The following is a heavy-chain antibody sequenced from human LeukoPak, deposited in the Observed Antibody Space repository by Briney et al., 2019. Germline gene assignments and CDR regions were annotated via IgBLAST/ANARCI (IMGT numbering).Heavy chain of an antibody. J-gene: IGHJ5*02. D-gene: IGHD6-13*01. V-gene: IGHV3-21*01. CDR2: ISTSSSYI. CDR1: GITFSSYG. Sequence: PGGSLRLSCAASGITFSSYGMSWVRQAPGGGLEWVSSISTSSSYIYYADSVKGRFTISRDNTKNSLYLQMNSLRPGDTAVYYCARGAQNVAAADNWFDPWGQGTLVTVSS. CDR3: ARGAQNVAAADNWFDP.